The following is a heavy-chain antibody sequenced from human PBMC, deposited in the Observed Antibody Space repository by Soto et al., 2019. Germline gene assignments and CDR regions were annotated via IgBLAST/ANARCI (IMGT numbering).Heavy chain of an antibody. D-gene: IGHD6-6*01. J-gene: IGHJ6*02. CDR1: GSTFTGYY. CDR2: INPNSGGT. CDR3: ARDRIAARFYYYYYGMDV. Sequence: ASVKVSCKASGSTFTGYYMHWVRQAPGQGLEWMGWINPNSGGTNYAQKFQGWVTMTRDTSISTAYMELSRLRSDDTAVYYCARDRIAARFYYYYYGMDVWGQGTTVTVSS. V-gene: IGHV1-2*04.